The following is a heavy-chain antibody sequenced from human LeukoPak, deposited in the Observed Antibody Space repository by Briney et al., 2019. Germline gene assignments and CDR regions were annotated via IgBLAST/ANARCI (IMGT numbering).Heavy chain of an antibody. Sequence: GGSLRLSCAASGFTFSGSTMHWVRQASGKGLEWVGRIRSKANSYATAYAASVEGRFTISRDDSKNTAYLQMNSLKTEDTAMYYCTRSITGITAHFDYWGQGTLVTVSS. D-gene: IGHD1-7*01. V-gene: IGHV3-73*01. CDR2: IRSKANSYAT. J-gene: IGHJ4*02. CDR1: GFTFSGST. CDR3: TRSITGITAHFDY.